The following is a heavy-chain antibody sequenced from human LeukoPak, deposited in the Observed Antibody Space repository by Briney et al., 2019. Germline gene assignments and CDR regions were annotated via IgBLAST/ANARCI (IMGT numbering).Heavy chain of an antibody. J-gene: IGHJ4*02. CDR2: ISGSGGST. CDR3: AKTSGWPYYFDY. Sequence: PGGSLRLSCATSGFTISSYAMSWVRRAPGKGLEWVSAISGSGGSTYYADSVKGRFTISRDNSKNTLYLQMNVLRAEDTAVYYCAKTSGWPYYFDYWGQGTLVTVSS. V-gene: IGHV3-23*01. CDR1: GFTISSYA. D-gene: IGHD6-19*01.